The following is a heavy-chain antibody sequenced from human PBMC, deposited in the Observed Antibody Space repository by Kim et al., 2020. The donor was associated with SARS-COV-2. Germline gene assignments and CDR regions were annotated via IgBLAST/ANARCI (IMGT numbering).Heavy chain of an antibody. J-gene: IGHJ6*02. V-gene: IGHV1-2*02. Sequence: ASVKVSCKASGYTFTGFYIHWVRQAPGQGLEWMGWINPDTGATKYAQNFQGRVSMTRDSSSNTAYMELNSLRSDDTAIYNCARATLGYIYMNHALDVWGQ. D-gene: IGHD5-18*01. CDR3: ARATLGYIYMNHALDV. CDR2: INPDTGAT. CDR1: GYTFTGFY.